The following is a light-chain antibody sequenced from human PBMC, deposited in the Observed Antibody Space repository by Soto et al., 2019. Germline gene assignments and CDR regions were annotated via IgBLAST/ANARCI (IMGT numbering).Light chain of an antibody. CDR2: NNN. CDR1: RSDIGSNS. CDR3: AEWDDSLTGPV. Sequence: QSVMTKPPSASGTPGQTVIISCSGSRSDIGSNSVNWYQHLPGTAPKLLIYNNNQRPSGVPDRFSGSKSGTSASLAISGLQSEDEADYYCAEWDDSLTGPVFGPGTKVTVL. V-gene: IGLV1-44*01. J-gene: IGLJ1*01.